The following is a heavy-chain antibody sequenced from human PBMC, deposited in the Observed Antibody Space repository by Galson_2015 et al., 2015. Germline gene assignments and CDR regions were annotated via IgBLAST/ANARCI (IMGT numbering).Heavy chain of an antibody. Sequence: SLRLSCAASGFTFSSAAMTWVRQVPGKGLEWVSVVSASGTNTYYADSVKGRFTISRDNAKNTLYLQMNSLRAEDTAAYYCAKDLQMSRWGQGTLVTVSS. CDR1: GFTFSSAA. CDR3: AKDLQMSR. CDR2: VSASGTNT. J-gene: IGHJ4*02. V-gene: IGHV3-23*01. D-gene: IGHD5-24*01.